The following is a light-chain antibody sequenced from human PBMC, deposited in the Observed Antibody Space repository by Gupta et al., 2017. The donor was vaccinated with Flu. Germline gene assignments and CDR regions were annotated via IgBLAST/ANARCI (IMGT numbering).Light chain of an antibody. Sequence: DIVMIQSPLSLPVTPGEPASISCRSSQSLQHSNGYNYLDWYVQKPGQSPQLLIYLGSNRASGVPVRFSGSGSGTDFTLKISRVEAEDVGVYYCMQALQTITFGQGTRLEIK. CDR3: MQALQTIT. CDR1: QSLQHSNGYNY. J-gene: IGKJ5*01. V-gene: IGKV2-28*01. CDR2: LGS.